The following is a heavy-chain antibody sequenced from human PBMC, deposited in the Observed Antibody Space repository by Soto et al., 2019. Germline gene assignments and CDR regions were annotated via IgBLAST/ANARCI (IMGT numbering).Heavy chain of an antibody. J-gene: IGHJ3*02. CDR3: ARDWNYVGNDAFDI. CDR1: GYTFTSYG. D-gene: IGHD1-7*01. CDR2: ISAYNGNT. Sequence: ASVKVSCKASGYTFTSYGISWVRQAPGQGLEWMGWISAYNGNTNYAQKLQGRVTMTTDTSTSTAYMELRSLRSDDTAVYYCARDWNYVGNDAFDIWGQGTMVTVSS. V-gene: IGHV1-18*01.